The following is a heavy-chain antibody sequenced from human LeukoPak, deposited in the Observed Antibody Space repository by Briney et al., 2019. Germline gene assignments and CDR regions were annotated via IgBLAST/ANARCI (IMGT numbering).Heavy chain of an antibody. CDR1: GGSISSYY. V-gene: IGHV4-59*01. J-gene: IGHJ6*03. CDR3: ARDDYGGNSPYYYYMDV. Sequence: PSETLSLTCTVSGGSISSYYWSWIRQPPGKGLEWIGYIYCSGSTNYNPSLKSRVTISVETSKNQFSLKLSSVTAADTAVYYCARDDYGGNSPYYYYMDVWGKGTTVTVSS. D-gene: IGHD4-23*01. CDR2: IYCSGST.